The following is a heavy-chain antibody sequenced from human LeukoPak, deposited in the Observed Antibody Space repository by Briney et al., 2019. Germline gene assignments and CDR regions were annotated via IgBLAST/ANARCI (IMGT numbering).Heavy chain of an antibody. J-gene: IGHJ3*02. CDR2: MNPNSGNT. D-gene: IGHD2-2*01. CDR3: AREYCSSTSCYAVAFDI. CDR1: GYTFTSYD. V-gene: IGHV1-8*01. Sequence: ASVKVSCKASGYTFTSYDINWVRQATGQGLEWMGWMNPNSGNTGYAQKFQGRVTMTRNTSISTAYMELSSLRSEDTAVYYCAREYCSSTSCYAVAFDIWGQGTMVTVSS.